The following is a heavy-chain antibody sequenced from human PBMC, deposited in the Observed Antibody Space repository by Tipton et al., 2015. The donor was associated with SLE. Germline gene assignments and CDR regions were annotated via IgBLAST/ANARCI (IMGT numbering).Heavy chain of an antibody. D-gene: IGHD1-1*01. CDR2: LSGSGGGS. CDR1: GFTFNTYA. CDR3: AKDQQLPRGAFDI. J-gene: IGHJ3*02. Sequence: AVSGFTFNTYAMSWVRQAPGKGLEWVSGLSGSGGGSFYADSVRGRFTISRDNSKNTLFLHMSSLRAEDTAVYYCAKDQQLPRGAFDIWGQGTMVTVSS. V-gene: IGHV3-23*01.